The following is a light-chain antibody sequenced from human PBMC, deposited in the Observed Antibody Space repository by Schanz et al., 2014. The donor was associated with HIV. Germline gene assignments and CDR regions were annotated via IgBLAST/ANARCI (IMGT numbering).Light chain of an antibody. J-gene: IGLJ1*01. CDR2: GVA. CDR3: NSYSHSNTYV. CDR1: SSDVGTYNS. V-gene: IGLV2-14*03. Sequence: QSALTQPASVSGSPGQSITISCTGSSSDVGTYNSVSWYHQHPGKAPKLIIYGVANRPSGVSHRFSGSKSGNTASLTISGLQPEDEADYYCNSYSHSNTYVFGSGTKLTVL.